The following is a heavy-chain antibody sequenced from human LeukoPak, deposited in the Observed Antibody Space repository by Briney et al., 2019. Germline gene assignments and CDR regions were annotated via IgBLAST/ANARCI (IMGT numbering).Heavy chain of an antibody. Sequence: SETLSLTCTVSGGSISSYYWSWIRQPPGKGLEWIGNIYYSGSTNYNPSLKSRVTISVDTSKNQFSLKLSSVTAADTAVYYCTGNYYGSGSYADFDYWGQGTLVTVSS. CDR2: IYYSGST. D-gene: IGHD3-10*01. V-gene: IGHV4-59*01. J-gene: IGHJ4*02. CDR1: GGSISSYY. CDR3: TGNYYGSGSYADFDY.